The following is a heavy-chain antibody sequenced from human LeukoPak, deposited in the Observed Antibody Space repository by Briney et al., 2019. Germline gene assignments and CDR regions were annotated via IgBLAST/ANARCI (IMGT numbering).Heavy chain of an antibody. CDR2: IRSKAYGGTT. D-gene: IGHD3-3*01. CDR1: GFTFGDYA. Sequence: GGSLRLSCTASGFTFGDYAMSWFRQAPGKGLEWVGFIRSKAYGGTTEYAASVKGRFTISRDDSKSIAYLQMNSLKTEDTAVYYCTRPLYDFWSGYYGFDYWGQGTLVTVSS. J-gene: IGHJ4*02. CDR3: TRPLYDFWSGYYGFDY. V-gene: IGHV3-49*03.